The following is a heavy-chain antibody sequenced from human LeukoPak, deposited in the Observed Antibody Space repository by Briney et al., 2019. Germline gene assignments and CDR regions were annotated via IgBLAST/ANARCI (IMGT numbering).Heavy chain of an antibody. CDR2: IYYSGST. D-gene: IGHD2-2*01. Sequence: PSETLSLTCTVSGGSISSGGYYWSWIRQHPGKGLEWIGYIYYSGSTYYNPSLKSRITRTVDTSKNQFSLKLSSVTAADTAVYYCARDAQGYCSSTSCSPPGFDPWGQGTLVTVSS. V-gene: IGHV4-31*03. J-gene: IGHJ5*02. CDR1: GGSISSGGYY. CDR3: ARDAQGYCSSTSCSPPGFDP.